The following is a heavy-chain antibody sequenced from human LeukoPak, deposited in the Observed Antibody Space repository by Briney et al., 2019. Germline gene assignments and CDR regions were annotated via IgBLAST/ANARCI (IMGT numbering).Heavy chain of an antibody. CDR1: GGSISSSSYY. CDR3: ARLLLTGDYYDSMIDP. Sequence: SETLSLTCTVSGGSISSSSYYWGWIRQPPGKGLKWIGSIYYSGSTYYNPSLKSRVTISVDTSKNQFSLKLSSVTAADTAVYYCARLLLTGDYYDSMIDPWGQGTLVTVSS. CDR2: IYYSGST. V-gene: IGHV4-39*01. D-gene: IGHD3-22*01. J-gene: IGHJ5*02.